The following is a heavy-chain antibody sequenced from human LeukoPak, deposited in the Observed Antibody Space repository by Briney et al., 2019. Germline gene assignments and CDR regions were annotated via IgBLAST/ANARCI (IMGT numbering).Heavy chain of an antibody. CDR3: ASNLSGSYYNWFDP. V-gene: IGHV4-59*01. CDR2: IYYSGST. Sequence: SETLSLTCTVSGGSISSYYWSWIRQPPGKGLEWIGYIYYSGSTNYNPSLKSRVTISVDTSKNQFSLKLSSVTAADTAVYYCASNLSGSYYNWFDPWGQGTLVTVSS. D-gene: IGHD1-26*01. J-gene: IGHJ5*02. CDR1: GGSISSYY.